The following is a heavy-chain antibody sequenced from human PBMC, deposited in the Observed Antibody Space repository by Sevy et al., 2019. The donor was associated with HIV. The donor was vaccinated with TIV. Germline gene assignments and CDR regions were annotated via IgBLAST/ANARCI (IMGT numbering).Heavy chain of an antibody. Sequence: GGSLRLSCTASGFTFSSYAMSWVRQAPGKGLEWVSAISGSGGSTYYADSVKGRFTISRDNSKNTLYLQMNSLRAEDTAVYYCAKDPANWGYLFDYWGQGTLVTVSS. CDR2: ISGSGGST. CDR3: AKDPANWGYLFDY. J-gene: IGHJ4*02. V-gene: IGHV3-23*01. CDR1: GFTFSSYA. D-gene: IGHD7-27*01.